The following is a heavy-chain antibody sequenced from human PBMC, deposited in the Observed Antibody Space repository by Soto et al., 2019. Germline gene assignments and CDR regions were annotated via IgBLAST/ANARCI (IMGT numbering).Heavy chain of an antibody. CDR2: INAHSGGT. Sequence: ASVKVSCKASGFSFTGYYIHWLRQAPGQGLEWMGWINAHSGGTEYAQKFQGRVTLTRDTSIATAYLTLTSLTSDDTALYYCAKDLTRYLPYWLVPSCQGTQVTVS. CDR3: AKDLTRYLPYWLVP. V-gene: IGHV1-2*02. J-gene: IGHJ5*02. D-gene: IGHD5-12*01. CDR1: GFSFTGYY.